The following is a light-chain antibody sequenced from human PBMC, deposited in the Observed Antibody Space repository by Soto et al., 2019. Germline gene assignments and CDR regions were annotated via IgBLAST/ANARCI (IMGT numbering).Light chain of an antibody. CDR1: SSDVGGYNY. CDR2: EVT. CDR3: SSYTSSSTPWV. Sequence: QSALTQPASVSGSPGQSINISCTGTSSDVGGYNYVSWYHQHPGKAPKFMIYEVTNRPSGVSNRFSGSKSGNTASLTISGLQAEDEADYYCSSYTSSSTPWVFGGGTKLTVL. V-gene: IGLV2-14*01. J-gene: IGLJ3*02.